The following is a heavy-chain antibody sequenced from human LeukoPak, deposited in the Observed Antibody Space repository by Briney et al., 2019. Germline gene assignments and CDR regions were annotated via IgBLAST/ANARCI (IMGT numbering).Heavy chain of an antibody. Sequence: GGSLRLSCAASGFTFSSYSMNGLRQAPGKGLEWVSSISSSSSYIYYADSVKGRFTISRDNAKTSLYLQMHSLRVEDTAVYYCARRRLAASGSEDYWGQGTLVTVSS. CDR2: ISSSSSYI. CDR1: GFTFSSYS. D-gene: IGHD6-13*01. J-gene: IGHJ4*02. V-gene: IGHV3-21*01. CDR3: ARRRLAASGSEDY.